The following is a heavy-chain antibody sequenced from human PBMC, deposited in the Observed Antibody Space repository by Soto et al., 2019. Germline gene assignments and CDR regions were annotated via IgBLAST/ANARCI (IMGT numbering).Heavy chain of an antibody. D-gene: IGHD4-17*01. CDR1: GGTFSSNA. Sequence: SVNVSCKASGGTFSSNAMSWVRQAPGQGLEWMGGIIPIFGTANYAQKFQGRVTITADESTSTAYMELSSLRSEDTAVYYCARDEYGDYFYGYWGQGTLVTVSS. J-gene: IGHJ4*02. CDR3: ARDEYGDYFYGY. CDR2: IIPIFGTA. V-gene: IGHV1-69*13.